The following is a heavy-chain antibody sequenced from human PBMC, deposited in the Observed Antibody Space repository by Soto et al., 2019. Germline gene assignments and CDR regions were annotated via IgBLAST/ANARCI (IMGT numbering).Heavy chain of an antibody. Sequence: SETLSLTCTVSGGSISSGGYYWSWIRQHPGKGLEWIGYIYYSGSTYYNPSLKSRVTISVDTSKNQFSLKLSFVTAADTAVYYCARDFLAARPGYYYGMDVWGQGTTVTVSS. J-gene: IGHJ6*02. V-gene: IGHV4-31*03. CDR1: GGSISSGGYY. D-gene: IGHD6-6*01. CDR3: ARDFLAARPGYYYGMDV. CDR2: IYYSGST.